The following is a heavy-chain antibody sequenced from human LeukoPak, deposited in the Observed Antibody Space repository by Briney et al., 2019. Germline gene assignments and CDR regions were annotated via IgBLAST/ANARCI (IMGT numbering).Heavy chain of an antibody. CDR1: GFTFSSYN. J-gene: IGHJ4*02. D-gene: IGHD6-19*01. V-gene: IGHV3-21*01. CDR3: ARDNSSGWYVRPADY. Sequence: GGSLRLSCAASGFTFSSYNTNWVRQAPGKGLEWVSCISSSSSYIYYADSVKGRFTISRDNAKNSLYLQMNSLRAEDTAVYYCARDNSSGWYVRPADYWGQGTLVTVSS. CDR2: ISSSSSYI.